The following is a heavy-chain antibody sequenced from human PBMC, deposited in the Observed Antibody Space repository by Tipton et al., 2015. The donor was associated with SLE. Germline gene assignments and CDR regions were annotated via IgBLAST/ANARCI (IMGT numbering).Heavy chain of an antibody. Sequence: SLRLSCAASGFTFSDYYMSWIRQAPGKGLEWVSYISSSGSTIYYADSVKGRFTISRDNAKNSLYLQMNSLRAEDTAVYYCARVFKRYSSSWTDGHFDYWGQGTLVTVSS. J-gene: IGHJ4*02. CDR1: GFTFSDYY. V-gene: IGHV3-11*04. CDR2: ISSSGSTI. D-gene: IGHD6-13*01. CDR3: ARVFKRYSSSWTDGHFDY.